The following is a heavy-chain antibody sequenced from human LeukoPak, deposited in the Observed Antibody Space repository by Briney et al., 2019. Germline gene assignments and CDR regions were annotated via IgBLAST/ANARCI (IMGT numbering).Heavy chain of an antibody. D-gene: IGHD3-10*01. Sequence: GGSLRLSCAASGFTFSSYGMHWVRQAPGKGLEWVAVISYDGSNKYYADSVKGRFTISRDNSKNTLYLQMNSLRAEDTAVYYCARSIWFGEPFDYWGQGTLVTVSS. V-gene: IGHV3-30*03. CDR1: GFTFSSYG. CDR2: ISYDGSNK. J-gene: IGHJ4*02. CDR3: ARSIWFGEPFDY.